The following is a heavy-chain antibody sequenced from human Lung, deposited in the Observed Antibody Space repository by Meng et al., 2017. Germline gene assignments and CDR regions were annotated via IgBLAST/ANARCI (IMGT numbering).Heavy chain of an antibody. CDR3: ARDLSNEGSYYYYGMDV. Sequence: GGSLRLSCAASGFTFSSYEMTWVRQAPGKGLEWVSYIGGSGSDIYYADSVKGRFTISRDNAKNSLYLQMNGLRAEDTALYYCARDLSNEGSYYYYGMDVWGQGTTVTVSS. V-gene: IGHV3-48*03. D-gene: IGHD3-10*01. CDR1: GFTFSSYE. CDR2: IGGSGSDI. J-gene: IGHJ6*02.